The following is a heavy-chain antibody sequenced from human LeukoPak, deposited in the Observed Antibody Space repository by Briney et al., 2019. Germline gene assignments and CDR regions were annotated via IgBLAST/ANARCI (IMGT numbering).Heavy chain of an antibody. D-gene: IGHD6-19*01. CDR2: TYYRSKWYN. Sequence: SQTLSVTCDISGDSVSSINSAWNWIRQSPSRGLEWLGRTYYRSKWYNEYAVSMEGRITIIPDTSKNQFSLQLIYVTPEDTAVYYCARDLGNTGWYTFDYWGQGTLVTVSS. V-gene: IGHV6-1*01. CDR1: GDSVSSINSA. J-gene: IGHJ4*02. CDR3: ARDLGNTGWYTFDY.